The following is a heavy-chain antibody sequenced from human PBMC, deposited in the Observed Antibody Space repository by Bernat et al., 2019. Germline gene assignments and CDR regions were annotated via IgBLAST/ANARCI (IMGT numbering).Heavy chain of an antibody. Sequence: EVQLLESGGGLVQPGGSLRLSCAASGFTFSSYVMSWVRQVPGKGLEWVSAISTSGSSTYYADSVKGRFTISRDNSKNTLYLQVNSLSAEDTAVYYCAKELGMVQGIIPLDYWGQGTLVTVSS. D-gene: IGHD3-10*01. CDR3: AKELGMVQGIIPLDY. J-gene: IGHJ4*02. V-gene: IGHV3-23*01. CDR1: GFTFSSYV. CDR2: ISTSGSST.